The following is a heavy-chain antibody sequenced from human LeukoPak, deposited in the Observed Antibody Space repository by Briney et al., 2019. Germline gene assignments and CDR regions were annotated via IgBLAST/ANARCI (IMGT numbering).Heavy chain of an antibody. CDR3: ARYGDYVSY. J-gene: IGHJ4*02. V-gene: IGHV4-59*08. CDR1: GGSISSYY. CDR2: IYYSGST. D-gene: IGHD4-17*01. Sequence: SETLSLTCTVSGGSISSYYWSWIRQPPGKGLEWIGYIYYSGSTNYNPSLKSRVTISVDTSKNQFSLKLSSVTAADTAVYYCARYGDYVSYWGQGTLVTVSS.